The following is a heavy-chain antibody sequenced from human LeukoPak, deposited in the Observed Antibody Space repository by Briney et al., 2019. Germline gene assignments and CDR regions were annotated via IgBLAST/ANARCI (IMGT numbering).Heavy chain of an antibody. D-gene: IGHD3-22*01. CDR1: GFTFSNYW. Sequence: GGSLRLSCAGSGFTFSNYWMSWVRQAPGKGPEWVSYISSSSGTIYYADSVKGRFTISRDNAKNSLYLQMNSLRAEDTAVYYCARDRSSGYSGSFDYWGQGTLVTVSS. CDR3: ARDRSSGYSGSFDY. J-gene: IGHJ4*02. V-gene: IGHV3-48*01. CDR2: ISSSSGTI.